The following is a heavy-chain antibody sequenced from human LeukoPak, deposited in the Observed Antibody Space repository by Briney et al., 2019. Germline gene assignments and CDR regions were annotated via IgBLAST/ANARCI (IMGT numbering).Heavy chain of an antibody. CDR3: AKVSRGATGYYFDY. D-gene: IGHD1-26*01. J-gene: IGHJ4*02. V-gene: IGHV3-7*03. CDR1: GFTFSSYW. CDR2: IKQDGSEK. Sequence: GGSLRLSCAASGFTFSSYWMSWVRQAPGKGLEWVANIKQDGSEKYYVDSVKGRFTISRDNAKNSLNLQMNSLRAEDTAVYYRAKVSRGATGYYFDYWGQGTLVTVSS.